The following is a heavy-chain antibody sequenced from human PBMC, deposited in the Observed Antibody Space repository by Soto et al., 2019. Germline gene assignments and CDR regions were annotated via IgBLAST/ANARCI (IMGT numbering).Heavy chain of an antibody. CDR2: IKQDGSEK. D-gene: IGHD2-15*01. V-gene: IGHV3-7*01. CDR3: ARVWLLLGFLAYDI. J-gene: IGHJ3*02. Sequence: WGSLRLSCAASGFTFSSYWMSWVRQAPGKGLEWVANIKQDGSEKYYVDSVKGRFTISRDNAKNSLYLQMNSLRAEDTAVYYCARVWLLLGFLAYDIWGQGTMVTVSS. CDR1: GFTFSSYW.